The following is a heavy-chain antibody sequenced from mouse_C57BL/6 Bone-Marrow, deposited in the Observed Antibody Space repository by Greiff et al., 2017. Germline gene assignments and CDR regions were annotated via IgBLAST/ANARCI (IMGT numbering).Heavy chain of an antibody. D-gene: IGHD1-3*01. V-gene: IGHV1-50*01. CDR1: GYTFTSYW. CDR3: ARWDNTKKVYFDY. Sequence: QVQLQQSGAELVKPGASVKLSCKASGYTFTSYWMQWVKQRPGQGLEWIGEIDPTDSYTNYNQKFKGKATLTVDTSASTAYMQLSSLTSEDSAVYYCARWDNTKKVYFDYWGQGTTLTVSS. J-gene: IGHJ2*01. CDR2: IDPTDSYT.